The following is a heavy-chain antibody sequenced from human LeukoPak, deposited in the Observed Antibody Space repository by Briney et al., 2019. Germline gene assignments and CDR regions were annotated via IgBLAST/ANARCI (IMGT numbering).Heavy chain of an antibody. CDR3: ASVDYNWNYFHY. Sequence: SETLSLTCTVSGGSINSRNYFWGWIRQPPGKGLEWIGSIKYSGSTYYKPSLQSRVTISVDTSKSQFSLKLSSVTAADTAVYYCASVDYNWNYFHYWGQGTLVTVSS. CDR1: GGSINSRNYF. J-gene: IGHJ4*02. V-gene: IGHV4-39*01. D-gene: IGHD1-20*01. CDR2: IKYSGST.